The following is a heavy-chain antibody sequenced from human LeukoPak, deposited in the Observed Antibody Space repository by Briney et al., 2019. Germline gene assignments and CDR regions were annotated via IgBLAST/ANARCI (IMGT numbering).Heavy chain of an antibody. Sequence: SVKVSCKASGGTFSSYAISWVRQAPGQGLEWMGGIVPIFGTANYAQKFQGRVTITADKSTSTAYMELSSLRSEDTAVYYCARVVAVAGTPGSWFDPWGQGTLVTVSS. D-gene: IGHD6-19*01. V-gene: IGHV1-69*06. CDR1: GGTFSSYA. J-gene: IGHJ5*02. CDR3: ARVVAVAGTPGSWFDP. CDR2: IVPIFGTA.